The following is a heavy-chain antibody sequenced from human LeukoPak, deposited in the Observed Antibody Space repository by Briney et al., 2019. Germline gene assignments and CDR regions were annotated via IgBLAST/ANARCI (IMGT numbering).Heavy chain of an antibody. CDR3: ASRSSGTGRAFDI. CDR2: IYTSGST. D-gene: IGHD3-10*01. J-gene: IGHJ3*02. V-gene: IGHV4-4*07. CDR1: GGSISGYY. Sequence: SETLSLTCTVSGGSISGYYWSWIRQPAGKGLEWIGRIYTSGSTSYNPSLKSRVTISVDKSENQFSLQLTSVTAADTAVYYCASRSSGTGRAFDIWGQGTMVTVSS.